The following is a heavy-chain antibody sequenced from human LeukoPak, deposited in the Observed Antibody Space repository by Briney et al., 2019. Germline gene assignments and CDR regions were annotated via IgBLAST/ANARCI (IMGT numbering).Heavy chain of an antibody. V-gene: IGHV3-30-3*01. CDR1: GFTFSSYA. CDR2: ISYDGSNK. Sequence: GGSLRLSCAASGFTFSSYAMHWVRQAPGKGLEWVAVISYDGSNKYYADSVKGRFTISRDNSKNTLYLQMNSLRAEDTAVYYCAGDLLPSSQEWFGELDMDVWGQGTTVTVSS. J-gene: IGHJ6*02. CDR3: AGDLLPSSQEWFGELDMDV. D-gene: IGHD3-10*01.